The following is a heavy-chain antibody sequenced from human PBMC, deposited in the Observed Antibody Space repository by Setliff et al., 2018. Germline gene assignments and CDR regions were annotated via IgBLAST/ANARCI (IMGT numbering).Heavy chain of an antibody. D-gene: IGHD3-10*01. CDR3: AGTPMVRDVMDFDF. Sequence: PSETLSLTCSVSGGSIDSHYWSWIRQPPGKGLEWIGSIYYSGNTNYNPSLKIRVTISIDTSKNQFALKLSSATAADTAVYYCAGTPMVRDVMDFDFWGQGTLVTVSS. V-gene: IGHV4-59*11. J-gene: IGHJ4*02. CDR2: IYYSGNT. CDR1: GGSIDSHY.